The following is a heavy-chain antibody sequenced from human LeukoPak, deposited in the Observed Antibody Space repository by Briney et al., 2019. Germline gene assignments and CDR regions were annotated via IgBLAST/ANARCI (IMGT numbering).Heavy chain of an antibody. J-gene: IGHJ4*02. D-gene: IGHD5-18*01. CDR2: ISAYTGST. CDR3: ARGGYSYGYMGYSDY. Sequence: ASVKVSCKTPGYTFNYYGINWVRQAPGQGLEWMGWISAYTGSTNYAQRLQGRVTMTTDTSTSTAYMELRSLRSDDTAVYYCARGGYSYGYMGYSDYWGQGTLVTVSS. V-gene: IGHV1-18*01. CDR1: GYTFNYYG.